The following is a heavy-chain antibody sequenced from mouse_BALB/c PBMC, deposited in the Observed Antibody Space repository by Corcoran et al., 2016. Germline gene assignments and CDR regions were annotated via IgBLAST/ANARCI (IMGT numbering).Heavy chain of an antibody. CDR1: GYTFTNYG. V-gene: IGHV9-1*02. CDR2: INTYTGEP. D-gene: IGHD1-2*01. J-gene: IGHJ2*01. Sequence: QIQLVQSGPELKKPGETVKISCKASGYTFTNYGMNWVKQAPGKGLKWMGWINTYTGEPTYADDFKGRFAFSLETSASTAYLQINNLKNEDMATYFCATENTSTAYYFDYWGQGTTLTVSS. CDR3: ATENTSTAYYFDY.